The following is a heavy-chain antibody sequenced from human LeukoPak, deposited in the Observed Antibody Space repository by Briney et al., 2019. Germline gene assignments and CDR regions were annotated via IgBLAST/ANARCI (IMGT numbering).Heavy chain of an antibody. CDR3: AKDRGTMVRGRYYYYMDV. Sequence: GGSLRLSCAASGFTFSSYGMSWVRQAPGKGLEWVSAISGSGGSTYYADSVKGRFTISRDNSKNTLYLQMNSLRAEDTAVYYCAKDRGTMVRGRYYYYMDVWGKGTTVTTSS. CDR1: GFTFSSYG. V-gene: IGHV3-23*01. J-gene: IGHJ6*03. CDR2: ISGSGGST. D-gene: IGHD3-10*01.